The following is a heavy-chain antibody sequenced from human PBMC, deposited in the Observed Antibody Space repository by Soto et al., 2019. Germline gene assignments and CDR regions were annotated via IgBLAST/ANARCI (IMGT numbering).Heavy chain of an antibody. CDR3: AHTILRREGSSYFDY. Sequence: QITLKESGPTLVKPTQTLTLTCTFSGFSLSTSGVGVGWIRQPPGKALEWLALIYWDDDKRYSPSLKSRLTITKGTSKNQVVLTMTNMDPVDTATYYCAHTILRREGSSYFDYWGQGTLVTVSS. D-gene: IGHD3-10*01. CDR1: GFSLSTSGVG. CDR2: IYWDDDK. J-gene: IGHJ4*02. V-gene: IGHV2-5*02.